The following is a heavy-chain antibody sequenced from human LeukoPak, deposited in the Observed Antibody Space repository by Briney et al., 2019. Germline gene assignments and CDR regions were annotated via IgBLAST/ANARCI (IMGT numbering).Heavy chain of an antibody. D-gene: IGHD6-13*01. CDR2: IYHSGST. CDR1: GGSISTYY. Sequence: SETLSLTCTVSGGSISTYYWNWIRQPPGKGLEWIGYIYHSGSTNYHPSLKSRVTISGDTSKNQFSLKLTSMTAADTAVYYCAKEGYSSSWYGYFDYWGQGTLVTVSS. V-gene: IGHV4-59*01. CDR3: AKEGYSSSWYGYFDY. J-gene: IGHJ4*02.